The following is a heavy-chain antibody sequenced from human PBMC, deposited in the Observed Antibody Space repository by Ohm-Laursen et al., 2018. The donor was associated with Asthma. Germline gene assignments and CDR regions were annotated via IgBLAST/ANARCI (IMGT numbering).Heavy chain of an antibody. CDR3: ARDRVDYGDYVPYYYYYGMDV. J-gene: IGHJ6*02. CDR1: GGSINSGGYY. D-gene: IGHD4-17*01. CDR2: IYYSGST. V-gene: IGHV4-31*03. Sequence: TLSLTCTVSGGSINSGGYYWSWIRQHPGKGLEWIGHIYYSGSTYYNPSLQSRVTISVDTSKNQFSLKLSSVTAADTAVYYCARDRVDYGDYVPYYYYYGMDVWGQGTTVTVSS.